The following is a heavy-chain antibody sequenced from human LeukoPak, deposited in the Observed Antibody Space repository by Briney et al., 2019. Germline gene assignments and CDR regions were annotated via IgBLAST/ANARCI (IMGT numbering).Heavy chain of an antibody. V-gene: IGHV1-3*01. CDR2: INAGNGNT. CDR1: GYTFTSYA. D-gene: IGHD5-18*01. J-gene: IGHJ4*02. Sequence: GASVKVSCKASGYTFTSYAMHWVLQAPGQRLEWMGWINAGNGNTKYSQKFQGRVTITRDTSASTAYMELSSLRSEDTAVYYCARGRGLQLWSYFDYWGQGTLVTVSS. CDR3: ARGRGLQLWSYFDY.